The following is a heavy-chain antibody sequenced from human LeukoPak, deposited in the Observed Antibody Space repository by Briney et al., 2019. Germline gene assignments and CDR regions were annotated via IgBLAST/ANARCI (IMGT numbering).Heavy chain of an antibody. CDR3: ARRLYGSGNWYCDL. CDR1: GYSFITNW. CDR2: IYPGDSDT. Sequence: GESLKISCQGSGYSFITNWIGWVRQMPGKGLEWMGVIYPGDSDTRYSPSFQGQVTISADKSISTAYLQWSSLKSSDTAMYYCARRLYGSGNWYCDLWGRGTL. V-gene: IGHV5-51*01. J-gene: IGHJ2*01. D-gene: IGHD3-10*01.